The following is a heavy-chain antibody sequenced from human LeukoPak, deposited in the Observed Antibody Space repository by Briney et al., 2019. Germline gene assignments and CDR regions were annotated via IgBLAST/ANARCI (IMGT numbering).Heavy chain of an antibody. CDR3: AELGITMIGGV. Sequence: GGSLRLSCAASGFTFSIYWMSWVRQAPGKGLEWVASMKQRESEKYYADSVKGRFTISRDNAKNSLYLQTNSLRAEDTAVYYCAELGITMIGGVWGKGTTVTISS. D-gene: IGHD3-10*02. CDR1: GFTFSIYW. V-gene: IGHV3-7*01. J-gene: IGHJ6*04. CDR2: MKQRESEK.